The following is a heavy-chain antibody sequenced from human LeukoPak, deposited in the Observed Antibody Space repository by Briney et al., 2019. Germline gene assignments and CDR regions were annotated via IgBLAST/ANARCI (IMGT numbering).Heavy chain of an antibody. Sequence: LSPSSAAYRLIIIHNGRHWVRQALYKAVVCVAFTHYDGFNKYYADSVEGRVTISRDNSKKTLSLQVNSLRPEDTAVYYCANAAVSRGAYYFNYWGLGTLVTVSS. CDR1: RLIIIHNG. J-gene: IGHJ4*02. CDR3: ANAAVSRGAYYFNY. V-gene: IGHV3-30*02. CDR2: THYDGFNK. D-gene: IGHD2/OR15-2a*01.